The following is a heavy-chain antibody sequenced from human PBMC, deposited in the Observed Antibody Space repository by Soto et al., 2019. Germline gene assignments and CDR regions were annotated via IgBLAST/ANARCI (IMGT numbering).Heavy chain of an antibody. CDR1: GGSISSSSYY. Sequence: QLQLQESGPGLVKPSETLSLTCTVSGGSISSSSYYWGWIRQPPGKGLEWIGSIYYSGSTYYNPSLKSRVTIAVDTSKNPFSLKLSSVTAADTAVYYCARHGSITMVRAKHPGGAFDIWGQGTMVTVSS. V-gene: IGHV4-39*01. D-gene: IGHD3-10*01. CDR3: ARHGSITMVRAKHPGGAFDI. J-gene: IGHJ3*02. CDR2: IYYSGST.